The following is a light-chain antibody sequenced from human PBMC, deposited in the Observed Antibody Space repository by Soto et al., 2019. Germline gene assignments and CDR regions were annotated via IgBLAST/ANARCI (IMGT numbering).Light chain of an antibody. CDR3: EQRQSYPLT. CDR2: AAS. J-gene: IGKJ3*01. CDR1: QGISSF. V-gene: IGKV1-9*01. Sequence: IQWTQSPSFLSASVGDRVTITCRARQGISSFVAWYQQQPGKAPKLMIYAASTLQSRFPSRFSSSGSGTGLSLTVRSLQPEQLATYYCEQRQSYPLTFGPGTKVHIK.